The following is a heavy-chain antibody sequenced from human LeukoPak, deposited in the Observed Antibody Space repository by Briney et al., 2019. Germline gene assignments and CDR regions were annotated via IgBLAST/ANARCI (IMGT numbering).Heavy chain of an antibody. Sequence: ASVKVSCKVSGHTLTELSMHWVRQAPGKGLEWMGGFDPEDGETIYAQKFQGRVTMTEDKSTDTAYMELSSLRSEDTDVYYCATARRVVRYNWFDPWGQGTLVTVSS. CDR3: ATARRVVRYNWFDP. CDR1: GHTLTELS. J-gene: IGHJ5*02. CDR2: FDPEDGET. D-gene: IGHD3-22*01. V-gene: IGHV1-24*01.